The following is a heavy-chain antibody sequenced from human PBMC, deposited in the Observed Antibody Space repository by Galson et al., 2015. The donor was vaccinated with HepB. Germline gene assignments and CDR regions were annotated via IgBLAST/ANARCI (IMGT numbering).Heavy chain of an antibody. J-gene: IGHJ5*02. D-gene: IGHD2-2*02. CDR1: GYTFTSYG. CDR2: ISAYNGNT. CDR3: ARGRCSSTSCYTGILVDVLDP. V-gene: IGHV1-18*01. Sequence: SVKVSCKASGYTFTSYGISWVRQAPGQGLEWMGWISAYNGNTNYAQKLQGRVTMTTDTSTSTAYMELRSLRSDDTAVYYCARGRCSSTSCYTGILVDVLDPWGQGTLVTVSS.